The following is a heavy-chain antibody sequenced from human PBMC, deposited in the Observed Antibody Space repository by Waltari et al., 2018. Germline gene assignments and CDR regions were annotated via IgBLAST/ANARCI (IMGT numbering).Heavy chain of an antibody. Sequence: QVQLVQSGAEVKKPGASVKVSCKASGYTFTGYYMHWVRQAPGQGLEWMGWINPNSGGTNDAQKCQGRVTMTRDTSISTAYMELSRLRSDDTAVYYCARTRDGRLLDYWGQGTLVTVSS. D-gene: IGHD2-21*02. CDR3: ARTRDGRLLDY. CDR2: INPNSGGT. V-gene: IGHV1-2*02. J-gene: IGHJ4*02. CDR1: GYTFTGYY.